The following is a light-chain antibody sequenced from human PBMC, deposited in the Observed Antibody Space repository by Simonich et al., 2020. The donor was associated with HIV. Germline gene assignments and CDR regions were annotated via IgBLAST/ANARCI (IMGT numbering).Light chain of an antibody. Sequence: EIVLTQSPATLSLSPGERATLSCRAPQSVSSYLSWYQQKPCQAPRLLIYDASNRATGIPAMFSGSGSGTDFTLTISSLETEDFAVYYCQQRSNWLTFGGGTKVEIK. CDR2: DAS. V-gene: IGKV3-11*01. CDR1: QSVSSY. CDR3: QQRSNWLT. J-gene: IGKJ4*01.